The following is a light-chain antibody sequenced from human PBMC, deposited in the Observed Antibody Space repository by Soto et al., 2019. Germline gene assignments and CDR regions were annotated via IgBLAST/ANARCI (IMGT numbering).Light chain of an antibody. CDR3: SSYTSSSTYV. J-gene: IGLJ1*01. CDR1: SSDVGGYNY. CDR2: DVS. Sequence: QSALTQPASVSGSPRQSITISCTGTSSDVGGYNYVSWYQQHPGKAPKLMIYDVSNRPSGVSNRFSGSKSGNTASLTISGLQAEDEADYYCSSYTSSSTYVFRTGTKLTVL. V-gene: IGLV2-14*01.